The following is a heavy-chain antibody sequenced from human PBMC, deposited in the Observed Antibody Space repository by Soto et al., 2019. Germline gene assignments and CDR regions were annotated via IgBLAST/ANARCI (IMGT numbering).Heavy chain of an antibody. CDR2: INADGTTT. V-gene: IGHV3-74*01. Sequence: EVHLVESGGGLVQPGGSLRLSCAASGFTFSSYWMHWVRQAPGKGLVWVSRINADGTTTTYADSVKGRFTISRDNAKNTVYLQMDSLRAEDTAVYFCATGATHSYNWVDPWGQGTLVTISS. CDR3: ATGATHSYNWVDP. J-gene: IGHJ5*02. CDR1: GFTFSSYW. D-gene: IGHD1-1*01.